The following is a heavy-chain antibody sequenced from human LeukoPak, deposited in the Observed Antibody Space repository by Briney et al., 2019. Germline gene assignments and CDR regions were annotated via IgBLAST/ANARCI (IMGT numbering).Heavy chain of an antibody. CDR2: FDPEDGET. Sequence: ASVKVSCKVSGYTLTELSMHWVRQAPGKGLEWMGGFDPEDGETIYAQKFQGRVTTTEGTSTDTAYMELSSLRSEDTAVYYCATASGYSYGSIDYWGQGTLVTVSS. V-gene: IGHV1-24*01. D-gene: IGHD5-18*01. CDR3: ATASGYSYGSIDY. J-gene: IGHJ4*02. CDR1: GYTLTELS.